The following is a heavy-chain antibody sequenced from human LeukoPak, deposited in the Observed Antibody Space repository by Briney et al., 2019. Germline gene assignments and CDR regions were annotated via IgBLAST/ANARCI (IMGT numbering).Heavy chain of an antibody. D-gene: IGHD3-9*01. V-gene: IGHV4-59*08. Sequence: SETLSLTCTVSNGPTNTYQWTWIRQPPGRGLEWIGNIHYSGSANYNPSLKSRVIISLDTSKNQFSLKLSSVTAADTAVYYCARVVDDILTGYSSNYFAPWGQGTLVTVSS. J-gene: IGHJ5*02. CDR1: NGPTNTYQ. CDR3: ARVVDDILTGYSSNYFAP. CDR2: IHYSGSA.